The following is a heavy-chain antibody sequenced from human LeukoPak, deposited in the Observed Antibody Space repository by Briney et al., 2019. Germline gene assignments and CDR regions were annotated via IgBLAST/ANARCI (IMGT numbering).Heavy chain of an antibody. CDR1: GGSISNYY. Sequence: PSETLSLTCSVSGGSISNYYWSWIRQAPGKGLEWIGYIYDSGSTNYNPSLKSRVTILLETSKSQFSLQLSSVTAADTAVYYCARYSGYESYNWFGPWGQGTLVTVSS. V-gene: IGHV4-59*01. CDR2: IYDSGST. J-gene: IGHJ5*02. D-gene: IGHD5-12*01. CDR3: ARYSGYESYNWFGP.